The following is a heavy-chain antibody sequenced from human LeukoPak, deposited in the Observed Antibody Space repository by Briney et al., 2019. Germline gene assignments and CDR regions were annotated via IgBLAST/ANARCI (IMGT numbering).Heavy chain of an antibody. J-gene: IGHJ4*02. Sequence: GGSLRLSCAASGFTFSSYAMSWVRQAPGKGLEWVSAISGSGGSTYYADSVKGRFTISRDNSKNTLYLQMNSLRAEDTAVYYCAKEPDYVWGSYRSSEPVRWGQGTLVTVSA. V-gene: IGHV3-23*01. D-gene: IGHD3-16*02. CDR3: AKEPDYVWGSYRSSEPVR. CDR1: GFTFSSYA. CDR2: ISGSGGST.